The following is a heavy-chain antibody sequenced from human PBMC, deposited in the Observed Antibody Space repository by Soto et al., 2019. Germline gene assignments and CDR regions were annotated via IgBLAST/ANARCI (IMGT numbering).Heavy chain of an antibody. Sequence: QVQLQESGPGLVKPSQTLSLTCTVSGGSISSGGYYWSWIRQHPGKGLEWIGYIYYSGSTYYNPSLKSRVTISVDTSKNQFSLKLSSVTAVDTAVYYCARRRFGELNWFDPWGQGTLVTVSS. J-gene: IGHJ5*02. CDR1: GGSISSGGYY. D-gene: IGHD3-10*01. CDR3: ARRRFGELNWFDP. V-gene: IGHV4-31*03. CDR2: IYYSGST.